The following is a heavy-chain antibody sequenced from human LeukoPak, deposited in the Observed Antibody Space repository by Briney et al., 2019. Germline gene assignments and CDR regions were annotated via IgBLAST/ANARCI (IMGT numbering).Heavy chain of an antibody. J-gene: IGHJ4*02. D-gene: IGHD4-17*01. CDR3: TRDPEYGYPPDY. CDR1: GDSITSGSSY. V-gene: IGHV4-61*02. Sequence: SETLSLTCTVSGDSITSGSSYWSWIRQPAGKGLEWIGRVYTRGNTDYNPSLKSRVTMSVDTSKNQFSLKLSSVTAADTAVYYCTRDPEYGYPPDYWGRGTLVTVSS. CDR2: VYTRGNT.